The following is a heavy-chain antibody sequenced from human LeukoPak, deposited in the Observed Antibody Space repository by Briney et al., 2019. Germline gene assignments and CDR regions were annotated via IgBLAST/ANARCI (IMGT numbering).Heavy chain of an antibody. Sequence: ASVKVSCKASGGTFSSYAVSWVRQAPGKGLEWVSTISGSGGSTYYADSVKGRFTISRDNSKKTLYLQMNSLRAEDTAVYYCAKLGWGEWSNDAFDIWGQGTMVTVSS. V-gene: IGHV3-23*01. J-gene: IGHJ3*02. CDR3: AKLGWGEWSNDAFDI. D-gene: IGHD3-16*01. CDR2: ISGSGGST. CDR1: GGTFSSYA.